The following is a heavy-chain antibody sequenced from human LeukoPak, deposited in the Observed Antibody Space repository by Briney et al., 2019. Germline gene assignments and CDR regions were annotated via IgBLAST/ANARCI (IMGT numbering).Heavy chain of an antibody. CDR3: ARVQASYDSSGLDY. D-gene: IGHD3-22*01. CDR1: GGSFSDYY. Sequence: PSETLSLTCAVYGGSFSDYYWSWIRQPPGKGLEWIGEINHSGSTNYNPSLKSRVTISVDTSKNQFSLKLSSVTAADTAVYHCARVQASYDSSGLDYWGQGTLVTVSS. J-gene: IGHJ4*02. CDR2: INHSGST. V-gene: IGHV4-34*01.